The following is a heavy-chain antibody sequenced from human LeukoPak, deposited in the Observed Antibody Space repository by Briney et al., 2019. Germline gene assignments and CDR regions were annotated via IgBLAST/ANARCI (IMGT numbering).Heavy chain of an antibody. Sequence: PGGSLRLSCSVSGWTFSTYVMHRVLQAPGKGLEYVSAIGSNGDNTYYADSVKGRFTISRDNPKNTLYLQMSSLRADDTAVYYCVRGTGYWGQGTLVTVSS. J-gene: IGHJ4*02. V-gene: IGHV3-64D*06. CDR2: IGSNGDNT. CDR3: VRGTGY. CDR1: GWTFSTYV.